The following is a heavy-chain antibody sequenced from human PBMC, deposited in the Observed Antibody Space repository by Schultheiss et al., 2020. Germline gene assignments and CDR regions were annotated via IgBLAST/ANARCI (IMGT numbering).Heavy chain of an antibody. V-gene: IGHV4-59*01. D-gene: IGHD1-7*01. J-gene: IGHJ4*02. CDR2: IYYSGST. Sequence: SETLSLTCTVSGGSISSYYWSWIRQPPGKGLEWIGYIYYSGSTNYNPSLKSRVTISVDTSKNQFSLKLSSVTAADTAVYYCARGGSWNFLYWGQGTLVTVYS. CDR1: GGSISSYY. CDR3: ARGGSWNFLY.